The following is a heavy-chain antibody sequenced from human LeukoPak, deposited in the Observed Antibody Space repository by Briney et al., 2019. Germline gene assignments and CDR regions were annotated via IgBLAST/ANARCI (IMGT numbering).Heavy chain of an antibody. CDR2: IGDKFSYRAT. V-gene: IGHV3-72*01. Sequence: GGSLRVSCEASGYTLSDHYMFWVRQAPGKGLEWVGHIGDKFSYRATDYAASVKGRFRISRDESKNSVYLQMNSLETEDTAVYYCTRSNRFRFDFWGQGTLVTVSS. CDR1: GYTLSDHY. D-gene: IGHD3-10*01. CDR3: TRSNRFRFDF. J-gene: IGHJ4*02.